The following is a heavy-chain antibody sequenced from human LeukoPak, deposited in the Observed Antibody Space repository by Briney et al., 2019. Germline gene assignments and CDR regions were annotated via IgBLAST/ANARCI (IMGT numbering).Heavy chain of an antibody. CDR3: GYGSGKSTQLYV. Sequence: PSQTLSLTCNVSGASITSPDHYWSWFRHPPGKGLQWIGYVYYSGATYYGQSFKSRSSISRDTFKNQFSLKLTSVTAADTAVYYCGYGSGKSTQLYVWGQGSRVTISS. D-gene: IGHD3-10*01. J-gene: IGHJ4*02. V-gene: IGHV4-30-4*08. CDR2: VYYSGAT. CDR1: GASITSPDHY.